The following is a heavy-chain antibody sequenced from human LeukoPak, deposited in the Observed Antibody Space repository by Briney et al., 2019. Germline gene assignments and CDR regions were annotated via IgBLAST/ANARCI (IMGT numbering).Heavy chain of an antibody. D-gene: IGHD2-2*01. J-gene: IGHJ4*02. V-gene: IGHV3-21*01. CDR2: ISSSSSYI. Sequence: AGSLGLSCVASGFTFSSYSMNWVRQAPGKGLEWVSSISSSSSYIYYADSVKGRFTTSRDNAKNSLYLQMNSLRAEDSAVYYCARGDRDLYCSSTSCYPVLGGQGTLVTVSS. CDR3: ARGDRDLYCSSTSCYPVL. CDR1: GFTFSSYS.